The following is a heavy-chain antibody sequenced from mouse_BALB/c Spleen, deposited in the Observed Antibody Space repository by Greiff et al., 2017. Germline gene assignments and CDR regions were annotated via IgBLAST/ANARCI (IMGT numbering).Heavy chain of an antibody. CDR3: ARLVPITTVD. J-gene: IGHJ4*01. D-gene: IGHD1-1*01. V-gene: IGHV5-12-1*01. CDR2: ISNGGGST. CDR1: GFAFSSYD. Sequence: EVKLMESGGGLVKPGGSLKLSCAASGFAFSSYDMSWVRQTPEKRLEWVAYISNGGGSTYYPDTVKGRFTISRDNAKNTLYLQMSSLKSEDTAMYYCARLVPITTVDWGQGTSVTVSS.